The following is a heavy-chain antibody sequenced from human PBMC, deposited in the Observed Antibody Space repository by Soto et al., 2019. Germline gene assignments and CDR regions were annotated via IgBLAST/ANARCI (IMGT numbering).Heavy chain of an antibody. V-gene: IGHV3-23*01. CDR2: ISGSGGST. CDR3: AKDKIRCSGGSCLPYYYYGMDV. D-gene: IGHD2-15*01. Sequence: PGGSLRLSCAASGGTFSNYAMSWVRQAPGKGLEWVSAISGSGGSTYYADSVKGRFTISRDNSKNTLYLQMNSLRAEDTAVYYCAKDKIRCSGGSCLPYYYYGMDVWGQGTTVTVSS. CDR1: GGTFSNYA. J-gene: IGHJ6*02.